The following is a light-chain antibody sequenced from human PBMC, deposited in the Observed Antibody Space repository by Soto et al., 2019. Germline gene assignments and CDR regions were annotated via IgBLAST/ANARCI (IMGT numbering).Light chain of an antibody. V-gene: IGLV1-44*01. CDR2: SNN. CDR1: SSSLGSNT. J-gene: IGLJ1*01. Sequence: QSVLTQTPSASGTSGQRVTISCSGTSSSLGSNTVNWYQQLPGTAPKLLIYSNNQRPSGVPDRFSGSKSGTSASLAISGLQSEDEADYYCAAWDDSLNGYVFGSGTKVT. CDR3: AAWDDSLNGYV.